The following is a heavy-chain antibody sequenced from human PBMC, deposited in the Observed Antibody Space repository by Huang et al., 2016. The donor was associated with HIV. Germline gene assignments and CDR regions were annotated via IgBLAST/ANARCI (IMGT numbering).Heavy chain of an antibody. V-gene: IGHV4-34*01. CDR3: ARASWYEPRSWYFGL. J-gene: IGHJ2*01. CDR1: GGSVSGHY. D-gene: IGHD6-13*01. Sequence: QVQLQQWGAGLLKPSETLSLTCAVYGGSVSGHYWSWIRQPPGKGLEWIADINDNGYTNDTPSLKIRVTRSVHTSMDQFSLKLNSVTAADAAVYYCARASWYEPRSWYFGLWGRGTLVTVSS. CDR2: INDNGYT.